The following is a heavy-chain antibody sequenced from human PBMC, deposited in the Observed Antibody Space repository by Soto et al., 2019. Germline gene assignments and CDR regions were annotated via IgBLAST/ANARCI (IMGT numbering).Heavy chain of an antibody. CDR1: GFTFINAW. CDR2: IKSEPDGGTI. CDR3: TTSWEWEKLYFDY. V-gene: IGHV3-15*05. D-gene: IGHD1-26*01. J-gene: IGHJ4*02. Sequence: ESGGGLVKPGGSLRLSFAASGFTFINAWMTWVGQPPGKGLEWVGQIKSEPDGGTIDYATPVKGRFTISRDDSKNTLYLQMNNLNTEDTGVYYCTTSWEWEKLYFDYWGQGTLVTVSS.